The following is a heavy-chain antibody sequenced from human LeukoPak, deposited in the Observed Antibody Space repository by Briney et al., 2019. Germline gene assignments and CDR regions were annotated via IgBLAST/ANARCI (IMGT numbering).Heavy chain of an antibody. V-gene: IGHV3-23*01. CDR2: ISSSGGNA. J-gene: IGHJ4*02. Sequence: GGSLRLSCAASGFTFSSYAMTWVRQAPGKGLEWVSAISSSGGNAYYADSVKDRFTISRDNSKNTLYLQMNSLRAEDTAVYYCADYGSGSYCFDYWGQGTLVTVSS. CDR1: GFTFSSYA. CDR3: ADYGSGSYCFDY. D-gene: IGHD3-10*01.